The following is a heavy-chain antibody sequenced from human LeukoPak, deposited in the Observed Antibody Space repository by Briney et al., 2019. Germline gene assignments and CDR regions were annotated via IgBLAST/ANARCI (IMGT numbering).Heavy chain of an antibody. CDR2: IWYDGSNK. V-gene: IGHV3-33*01. CDR1: GFTFSSYG. Sequence: GRSLRLSCTASGFTFSSYGMHWVRQAPGKGLEWVAVIWYDGSNKYYADSVKGRFTISRDNPKNTLYLQMNSLRAEDTAVYYCAREGGYSGYDYDFDYWGQGTLVTVSS. J-gene: IGHJ4*02. CDR3: AREGGYSGYDYDFDY. D-gene: IGHD5-12*01.